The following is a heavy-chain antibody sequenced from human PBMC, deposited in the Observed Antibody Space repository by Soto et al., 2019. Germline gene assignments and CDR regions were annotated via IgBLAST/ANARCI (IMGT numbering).Heavy chain of an antibody. J-gene: IGHJ4*02. D-gene: IGHD4-17*01. CDR2: YSGFT. CDR3: ARDYGDYSFFFDY. CDR1: GGSIPTYQ. V-gene: IGHV4-59*01. Sequence: SETLSLTCTVSGGSIPTYQWSWIRQPPGKGLEWIGGYSGFTDYNPSLESRATISVDHSKSQFSLTLRSVTAADTAVYYCARDYGDYSFFFDYWGQGALVTVSS.